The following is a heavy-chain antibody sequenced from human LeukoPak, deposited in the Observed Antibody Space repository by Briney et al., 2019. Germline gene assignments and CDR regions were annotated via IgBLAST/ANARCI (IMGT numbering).Heavy chain of an antibody. CDR1: GGTISPYY. D-gene: IGHD4/OR15-4a*01. J-gene: IGHJ4*02. V-gene: IGHV4-59*01. CDR3: ARGGAFDY. Sequence: SETLSLTCTVFGGTISPYYWSWIRQPPGKGLEWIGCIYYSGSTNYNPSLKSRVTISVDTSKSQFSLKLSSVTAADTAVYYCARGGAFDYWGQGALVTVSS. CDR2: IYYSGST.